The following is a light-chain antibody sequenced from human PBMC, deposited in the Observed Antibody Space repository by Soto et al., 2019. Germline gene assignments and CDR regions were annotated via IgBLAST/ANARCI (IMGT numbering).Light chain of an antibody. CDR3: QQSYSTPLT. CDR1: QRISNY. Sequence: DIQMTQSPSSLSASVGDRVTISCRASQRISNYLNWYQQKLGKAPKLLIYASSTLQSGVPSRFSGSGSGTDFTLTISSLQPEDFAVYYCQQSYSTPLTFGGGTKVEIK. J-gene: IGKJ4*01. V-gene: IGKV1-39*01. CDR2: ASS.